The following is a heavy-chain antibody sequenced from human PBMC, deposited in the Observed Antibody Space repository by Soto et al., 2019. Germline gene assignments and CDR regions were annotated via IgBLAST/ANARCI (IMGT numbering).Heavy chain of an antibody. CDR1: GGTFSSYA. D-gene: IGHD1-26*01. CDR2: IIPIFGTA. Sequence: EASVKFSCKASGGTFSSYAISWVRQAPGQGLECMGGIIPIFGTANYAQKFQGRVTITAXXXXSXXXMXLXXLRXEXTAVYYCARAAYYAADYWGQGTLVTVSS. CDR3: ARAAYYAADY. V-gene: IGHV1-69*06. J-gene: IGHJ4*02.